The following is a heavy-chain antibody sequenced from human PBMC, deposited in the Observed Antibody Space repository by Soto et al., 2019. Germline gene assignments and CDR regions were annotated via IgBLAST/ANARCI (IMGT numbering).Heavy chain of an antibody. CDR3: ARGREWFGP. J-gene: IGHJ5*02. CDR1: GGTFSDYT. V-gene: IGHV1-69*02. CDR2: VVLILNII. D-gene: IGHD3-10*01. Sequence: QVQLVQSGAEVKKPGSSVKVSCKVYGGTFSDYTITWVRQAPGQGLEWMGRVVLILNIINYAPKFHGRVTSPADKSASTVYMDLTSLTSEDTAVYYCARGREWFGPWGQGTLVTVSA.